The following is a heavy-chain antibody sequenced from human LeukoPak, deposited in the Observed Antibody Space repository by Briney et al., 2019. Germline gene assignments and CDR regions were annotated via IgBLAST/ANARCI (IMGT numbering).Heavy chain of an antibody. CDR2: ILHTGRT. Sequence: PSETLSLTCVVSGGFSTKNWWSWVRQPPGRALEWIGEILHTGRTNYNPSLKSRVTISVDKSNNQFSLEVTSVTAADTAVYYCARKYYYDSSRAFDIWGQGTMVIVSS. V-gene: IGHV4-4*02. J-gene: IGHJ3*02. D-gene: IGHD3-22*01. CDR3: ARKYYYDSSRAFDI. CDR1: GGFSTKNW.